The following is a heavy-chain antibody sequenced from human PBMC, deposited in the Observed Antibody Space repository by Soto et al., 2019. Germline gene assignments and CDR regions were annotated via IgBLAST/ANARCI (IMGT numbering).Heavy chain of an antibody. J-gene: IGHJ5*02. CDR1: GLPLGSPR. Sequence: DVQLVESGGGLVQPGGSRKVSCAPSGLPLGSPRIPGVGQPPGKGLEWVSRIDTDGGGTSYADSVKGRFTISTDNAKNTVYLQMNGLRAEDTAVYYCATVFDLWGQGTLVTVSS. CDR2: IDTDGGGT. CDR3: ATVFDL. V-gene: IGHV3-74*01.